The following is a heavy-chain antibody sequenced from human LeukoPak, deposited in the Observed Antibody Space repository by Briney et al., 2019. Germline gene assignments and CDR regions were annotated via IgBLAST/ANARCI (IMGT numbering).Heavy chain of an antibody. CDR2: IYTSGST. CDR1: GGSISSGSYC. Sequence: SQTLSLTCTVSGGSISSGSYCWSWIRQPAGKGLEWIVRIYTSGSTNYNPSLKSRVTISVDTSKNQFSLKLSSVTAADTAVYYCARDRRKGEAFDIWGQGTMVTVSS. V-gene: IGHV4-61*02. D-gene: IGHD3-16*01. CDR3: ARDRRKGEAFDI. J-gene: IGHJ3*02.